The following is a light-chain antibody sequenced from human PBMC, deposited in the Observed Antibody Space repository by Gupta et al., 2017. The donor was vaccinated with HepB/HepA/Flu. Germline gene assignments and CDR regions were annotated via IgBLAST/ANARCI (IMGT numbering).Light chain of an antibody. CDR3: LLSESGSWV. J-gene: IGLJ3*02. CDR1: AGAVAYGHS. V-gene: IGLV7-46*01. CDR2: DTT. Sequence: QAVVTQERSLTVSPGGTATLTGGPTAGAVAYGHSPYWFQHNPGQAPRTLIYDTTNRHTWTPARFSGALLGGKAALTLSGAQPGDEAGYYCLLSESGSWVFGGGTKLTVL.